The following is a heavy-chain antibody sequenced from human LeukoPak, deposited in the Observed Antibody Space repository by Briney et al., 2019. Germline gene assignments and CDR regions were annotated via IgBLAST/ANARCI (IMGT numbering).Heavy chain of an antibody. Sequence: GASVKVSCKASGGTFSSYAISWVRQAPGQGLEWMGGIIPIFGTANYAQKFQGRVTITTDESTSTAYMELSSLRSEDTAVYYCAGNMVVVPAAMLASSSSLDYWGQGTLVTVSS. V-gene: IGHV1-69*05. CDR2: IIPIFGTA. D-gene: IGHD2-2*01. J-gene: IGHJ4*02. CDR3: AGNMVVVPAAMLASSSSLDY. CDR1: GGTFSSYA.